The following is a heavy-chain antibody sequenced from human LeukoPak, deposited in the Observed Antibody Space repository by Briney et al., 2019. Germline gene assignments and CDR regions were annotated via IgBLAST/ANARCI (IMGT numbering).Heavy chain of an antibody. CDR1: GFTFVDYG. Sequence: GGSLRHSCATSGFTFVDYGLSWVRRAPGKGLEWLCAINYNGAITDYADSVKGRFTISRDNAKNSLYLRMDSLRAEDTALYYCARDRLGPSFSVSHFDLWGQGTLVTVSS. J-gene: IGHJ4*02. CDR2: INYNGAIT. CDR3: ARDRLGPSFSVSHFDL. V-gene: IGHV3-20*04. D-gene: IGHD3-3*02.